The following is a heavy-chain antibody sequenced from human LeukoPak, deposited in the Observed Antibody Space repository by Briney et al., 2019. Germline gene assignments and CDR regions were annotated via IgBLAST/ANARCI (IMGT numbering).Heavy chain of an antibody. V-gene: IGHV3-9*01. CDR3: AKASASRYCSGGSCYPGGFDY. Sequence: PGRSLRLSCAASGFTFDDYAMHWVRQAPGKGLEWVSGISWNSGSIGYADSVKGRFTISRDNAKNSLYLQMNSLRAEDTALYYCAKASASRYCSGGSCYPGGFDYWGQGTLVTVSS. CDR1: GFTFDDYA. J-gene: IGHJ4*02. CDR2: ISWNSGSI. D-gene: IGHD2-15*01.